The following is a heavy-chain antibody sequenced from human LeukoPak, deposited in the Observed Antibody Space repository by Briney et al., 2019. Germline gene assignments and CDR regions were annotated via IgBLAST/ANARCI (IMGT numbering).Heavy chain of an antibody. D-gene: IGHD2-8*02. CDR3: ASLGGATGGDY. CDR1: GYTFTSYG. Sequence: ASVKVSCKASGYTFTSYGISWVRQAPGQGLEWMGWISAYNGNTNYAQKLQGRVTMTRDMSTSTVYMELSSLRSEDTAVYYCASLGGATGGDYWGQGTLVTVSS. V-gene: IGHV1-18*01. CDR2: ISAYNGNT. J-gene: IGHJ4*02.